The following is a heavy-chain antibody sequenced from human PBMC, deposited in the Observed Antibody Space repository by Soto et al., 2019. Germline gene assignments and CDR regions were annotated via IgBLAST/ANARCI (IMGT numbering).Heavy chain of an antibody. D-gene: IGHD4-17*01. Sequence: SETLSLTCTVSGGSISSGGYYWRWIRQHPGKGLEWIGYIYYSGSTYYNPSLKSRVTISVDTSKNQFSLKLSSVTAADTAVYYCARDYGGNSGWFDPWGQGTLVTVSS. CDR3: ARDYGGNSGWFDP. J-gene: IGHJ5*02. CDR1: GGSISSGGYY. V-gene: IGHV4-31*03. CDR2: IYYSGST.